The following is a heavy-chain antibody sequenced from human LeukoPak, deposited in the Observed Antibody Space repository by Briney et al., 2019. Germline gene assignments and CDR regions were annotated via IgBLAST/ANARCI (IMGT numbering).Heavy chain of an antibody. CDR1: GGSIRSSSHY. Sequence: PSETLSLTCTVSGGSIRSSSHYWGWIRQPPGEGLEWIGIIYHSGTTYYNASLKSRVTISVDTSKNQFSLKLSSVTAADTAVYYCARDGSGSAYFDYWGQGTLVTVSS. J-gene: IGHJ4*02. CDR3: ARDGSGSAYFDY. CDR2: IYHSGTT. V-gene: IGHV4-39*07. D-gene: IGHD3-10*01.